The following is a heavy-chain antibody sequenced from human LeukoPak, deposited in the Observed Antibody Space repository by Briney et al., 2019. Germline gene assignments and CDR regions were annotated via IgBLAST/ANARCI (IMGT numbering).Heavy chain of an antibody. J-gene: IGHJ4*02. V-gene: IGHV3-23*01. Sequence: GGSLRLSCAASGFTFSSYAMSWVRPAPGKGREGVSSISGSGGSTYYADSVKGRFTISRDNYKNTLYLQMNSLRAEDTAVYYCAKEGGTVTYPSPSDYWGQGTLVTVPS. CDR3: AKEGGTVTYPSPSDY. CDR1: GFTFSSYA. D-gene: IGHD4-17*01. CDR2: ISGSGGST.